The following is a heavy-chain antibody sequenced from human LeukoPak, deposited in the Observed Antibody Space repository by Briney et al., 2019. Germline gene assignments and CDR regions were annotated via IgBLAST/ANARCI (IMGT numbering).Heavy chain of an antibody. CDR1: GFTFSSYS. Sequence: PGGSLRLSCAASGFTFSSYSMNWVRQAPGKGLEWVSSISGSSSYIYYADSVKGRFTISRDNAKNSLYLQMNSLRAEDTAVYYCARVRIAAADPFDYWGQGTLVTVSS. D-gene: IGHD6-13*01. J-gene: IGHJ4*02. CDR2: ISGSSSYI. CDR3: ARVRIAAADPFDY. V-gene: IGHV3-21*01.